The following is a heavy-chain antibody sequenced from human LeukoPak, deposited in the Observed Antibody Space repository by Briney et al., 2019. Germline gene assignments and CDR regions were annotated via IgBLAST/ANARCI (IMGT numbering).Heavy chain of an antibody. V-gene: IGHV1-46*01. Sequence: GASVKVSCTASGGTFSSYAISWVRQAPGQGLEWMGIIDPSGGTYAQRFQGRVTMTRDTSTSTIYMELSSLRSEDTAVYFCARTYYYDSSGYYPLAYWGQGTLVTVSS. CDR3: ARTYYYDSSGYYPLAY. CDR2: IDPSGGT. D-gene: IGHD3-22*01. J-gene: IGHJ4*02. CDR1: GGTFSSYA.